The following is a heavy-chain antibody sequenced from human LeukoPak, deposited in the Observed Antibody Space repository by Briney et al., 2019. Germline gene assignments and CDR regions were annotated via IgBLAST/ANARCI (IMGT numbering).Heavy chain of an antibody. J-gene: IGHJ4*02. D-gene: IGHD2-2*01. CDR3: ATEGYCSSTSCYDY. CDR1: GGSISSGSYY. CDR2: IYTSGST. Sequence: SETLSLTCTVSGGSISSGSYYWSWTRQPAGKGLEWIGRIYTSGSTNYNPSLKSRVTISVDTSKNQFSLKLSSVTAADTAVYYCATEGYCSSTSCYDYWGQGTLVTVSS. V-gene: IGHV4-61*02.